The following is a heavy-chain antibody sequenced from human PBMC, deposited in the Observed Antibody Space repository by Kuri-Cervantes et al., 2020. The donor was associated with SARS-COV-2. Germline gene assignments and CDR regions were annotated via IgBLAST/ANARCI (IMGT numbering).Heavy chain of an antibody. J-gene: IGHJ4*02. CDR2: ITGGSSFT. CDR1: GFTFSAYS. Sequence: GESLKISCAASGFTFSAYSMNWVRQAPGKGLEWVSSITGGSSFTFYANPVKGRFTISRDNAKNSLFLQMNSLKADDTAVYYCARDQEGVVTLDYWGQGSLVTVSS. D-gene: IGHD2-15*01. V-gene: IGHV3-21*01. CDR3: ARDQEGVVTLDY.